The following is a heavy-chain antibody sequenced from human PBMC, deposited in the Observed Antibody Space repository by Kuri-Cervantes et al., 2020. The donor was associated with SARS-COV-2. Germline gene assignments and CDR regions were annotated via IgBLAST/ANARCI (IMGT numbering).Heavy chain of an antibody. CDR1: GGSISSGSYY. CDR3: ARRLAGIAALAFDY. Sequence: LRLSCTVSGGSISSGSYYWSWIRQPAGKGLEWIGRIYTSGSTNYNPSLKSRVTISVDTSKNQFSLKLSSVTAADTAVYYCARRLAGIAALAFDYWGQGTLVTVSS. D-gene: IGHD6-6*01. J-gene: IGHJ4*02. V-gene: IGHV4-61*02. CDR2: IYTSGST.